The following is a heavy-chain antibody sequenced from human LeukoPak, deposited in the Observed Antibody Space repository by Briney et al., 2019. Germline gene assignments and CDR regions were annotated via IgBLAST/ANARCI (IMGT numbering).Heavy chain of an antibody. CDR3: ARRSRFGELFDY. CDR2: ISAYNGNT. J-gene: IGHJ4*02. CDR1: GYTFTSYG. D-gene: IGHD3-10*01. Sequence: ASVKVSCKASGYTFTSYGIRWVRQAPGQGLEWMGWISAYNGNTNYAQKLQGRVTMTTDTSTSTAYMELRSLRSDDTAVYYCARRSRFGELFDYWGQGTLVTVSS. V-gene: IGHV1-18*01.